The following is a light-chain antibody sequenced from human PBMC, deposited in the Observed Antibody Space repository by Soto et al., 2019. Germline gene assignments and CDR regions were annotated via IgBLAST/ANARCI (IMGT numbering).Light chain of an antibody. Sequence: QSVLTQPASVSGSPGQSITISCTGTSSDVGGYNYVSWYQQHPGKAPKLMIYEVSNRPSGVSNRCSGSKSGNTASLTISGLQAEDEADYYCSSYTSSSPWVFGGGTKLTVL. CDR3: SSYTSSSPWV. J-gene: IGLJ3*02. CDR1: SSDVGGYNY. V-gene: IGLV2-14*01. CDR2: EVS.